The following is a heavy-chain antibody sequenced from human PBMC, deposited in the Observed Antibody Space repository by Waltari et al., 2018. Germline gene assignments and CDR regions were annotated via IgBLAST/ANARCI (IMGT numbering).Heavy chain of an antibody. CDR2: IIPILGKA. D-gene: IGHD6-19*01. CDR3: ARDGSSGWYLEYFQH. CDR1: GGTFSSYT. V-gene: IGHV1-69*08. J-gene: IGHJ1*01. Sequence: QVQLVQSGAEVKKPGSSVKVSCKASGGTFSSYTISWVRQAPGQGLEWMGRIIPILGKANYAKKCQGKVRITADKSTSTAYMGLISLGSEDTAVYYCARDGSSGWYLEYFQHWGQGTLVTVSS.